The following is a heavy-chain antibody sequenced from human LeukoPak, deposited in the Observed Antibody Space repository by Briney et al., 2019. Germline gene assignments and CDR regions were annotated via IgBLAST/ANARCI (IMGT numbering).Heavy chain of an antibody. CDR3: ATQKWRVVVASPDY. CDR1: GFTFSSYA. V-gene: IGHV3-23*01. J-gene: IGHJ4*02. D-gene: IGHD2-15*01. Sequence: GGSLRLSCAASGFTFSSYAMSWVRRAPGKGLEWVSAISGSGGSTYYADSVKGRFTISRDNSKNTLYLQMNSLRAEDTAVYYYATQKWRVVVASPDYWGQGTLVTVYS. CDR2: ISGSGGST.